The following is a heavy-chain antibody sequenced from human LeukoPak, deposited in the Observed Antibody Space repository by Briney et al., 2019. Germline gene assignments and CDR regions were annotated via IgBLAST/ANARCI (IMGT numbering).Heavy chain of an antibody. Sequence: PGGSLRLSCAVSGFTFSNYAISWVRQAPGKGLEWVSSISGSGDTTYYADPVKGRFTISRDNSKNTLYLQMNSLRAEDTAVYYCAKEKGFSSGWEHFDYWGQGTLVTVSS. V-gene: IGHV3-23*01. CDR3: AKEKGFSSGWEHFDY. CDR1: GFTFSNYA. J-gene: IGHJ4*02. D-gene: IGHD6-19*01. CDR2: ISGSGDTT.